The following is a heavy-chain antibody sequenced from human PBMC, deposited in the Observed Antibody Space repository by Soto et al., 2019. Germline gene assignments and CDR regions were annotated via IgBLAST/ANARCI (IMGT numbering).Heavy chain of an antibody. CDR3: ARDGRQVVASNWFDP. V-gene: IGHV3-33*01. J-gene: IGHJ5*02. CDR1: GFTFSSYG. Sequence: GGSLRLSCAASGFTFSSYGMHWVRQAPGKGLEWVAVIWYDGSNKYYADSVKGRFTISRDNSKNTLYLQMNSLRAEDTAVYYCARDGRQVVASNWFDPWGQGTLVTVSS. D-gene: IGHD2-15*01. CDR2: IWYDGSNK.